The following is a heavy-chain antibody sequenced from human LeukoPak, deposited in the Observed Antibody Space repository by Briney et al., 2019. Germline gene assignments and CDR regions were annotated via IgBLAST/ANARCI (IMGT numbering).Heavy chain of an antibody. CDR1: GFTFASYA. J-gene: IGHJ4*02. CDR2: FSGSGGST. CDR3: AKSSPPPLRY. Sequence: GGSLRLSCAASGFTFASYAMSWVRQAPGKGLEWVSAFSGSGGSTYYADSVRGRFTISRDNSKNTLYLQMNSLRAEDTAVYYCAKSSPPPLRYWGQGTLVTVSS. V-gene: IGHV3-23*01.